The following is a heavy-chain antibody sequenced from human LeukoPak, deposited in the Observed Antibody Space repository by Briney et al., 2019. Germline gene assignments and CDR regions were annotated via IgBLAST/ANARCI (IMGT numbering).Heavy chain of an antibody. J-gene: IGHJ4*02. Sequence: SETLSLTCAVSGDSISSKWWSWVRQPPGKGLEWIGEIYHSGTTNYNPSLKSRVTISEDRSKNQFSLKLSSVTAADTAMYFCARSPRNDYFDSWGQGTLVTVSS. V-gene: IGHV4-4*02. CDR2: IYHSGTT. CDR3: ARSPRNDYFDS. CDR1: GDSISSKW.